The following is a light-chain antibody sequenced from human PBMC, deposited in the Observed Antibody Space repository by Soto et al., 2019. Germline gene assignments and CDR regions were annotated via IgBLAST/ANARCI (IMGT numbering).Light chain of an antibody. CDR2: DAS. CDR1: QSISSW. V-gene: IGKV1-5*01. J-gene: IGKJ2*01. Sequence: DIQMTQSPSTLSASVGDRVTITCRASQSISSWLAWYQQKPGKAPKLLIYDASSLESGVPSRFSGSGSGTEFTLTSSSLQPDDFATYYCQQYNSYLYTFGQGTKREI. CDR3: QQYNSYLYT.